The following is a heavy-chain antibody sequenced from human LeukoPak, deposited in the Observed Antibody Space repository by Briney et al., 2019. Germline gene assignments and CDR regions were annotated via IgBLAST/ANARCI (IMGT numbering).Heavy chain of an antibody. CDR1: GFTFSSYA. CDR3: AKDQGLGVFWGSYRHDY. J-gene: IGHJ4*02. Sequence: PGGSLRLSCAASGFTFSSYAMSWVRQAPGKGLEWVSAIRGSGGSTYYADSVKGRLTISRDNSKNTLYLQMNSLRAEDTAVYYCAKDQGLGVFWGSYRHDYWGQGTLVTVSS. D-gene: IGHD3-16*02. V-gene: IGHV3-23*01. CDR2: IRGSGGST.